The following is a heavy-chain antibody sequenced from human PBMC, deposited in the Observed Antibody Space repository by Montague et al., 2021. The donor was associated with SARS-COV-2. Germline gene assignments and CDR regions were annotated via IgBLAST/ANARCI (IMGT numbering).Heavy chain of an antibody. CDR2: ISYTGRT. CDR3: ARQLPSYCATNKCYSYYFDG. J-gene: IGHJ4*02. Sequence: SETLSLTCTVSGGSISSPDYYWGWIRQSPGKGLEWMGSISYTGRTYYNPSLRSRVSFSMDTSKNHFSLSLSSVTVADTAVYFCARQLPSYCATNKCYSYYFDGWGQGALVTVSS. D-gene: IGHD2-8*01. CDR1: GGSISSPDYY. V-gene: IGHV4-39*01.